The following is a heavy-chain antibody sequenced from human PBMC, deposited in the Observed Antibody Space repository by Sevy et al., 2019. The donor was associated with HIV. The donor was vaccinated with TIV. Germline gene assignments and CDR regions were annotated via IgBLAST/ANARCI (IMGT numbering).Heavy chain of an antibody. CDR2: ISSSSSYI. D-gene: IGHD3-10*01. J-gene: IGHJ3*02. Sequence: GGSLRLSCAASGFTFSSYSMNWVRQAPGKGLEWVSSISSSSSYIYYADSVKGRFTISRDNAKNSLYLQMNSLRAEETAVYYCARDLGGYGSGSYYDHDAFDIWGQGTMVTVSS. V-gene: IGHV3-21*01. CDR1: GFTFSSYS. CDR3: ARDLGGYGSGSYYDHDAFDI.